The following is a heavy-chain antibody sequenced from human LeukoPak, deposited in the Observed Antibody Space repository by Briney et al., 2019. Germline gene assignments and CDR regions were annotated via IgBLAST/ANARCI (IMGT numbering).Heavy chain of an antibody. CDR1: GGSISSYY. CDR2: IYYSGST. V-gene: IGHV4-59*01. D-gene: IGHD3-22*01. J-gene: IGHJ6*03. Sequence: SETLSLTCTVSGGSISSYYWSWIRQPPGKGLEWIGYIYYSGSTNYNPSLKSRVTISVDTSKNQFSLKLSSVTAADTAVYYCARVRRHDYYDSSGYYMDVWGKGTTVTVSS. CDR3: ARVRRHDYYDSSGYYMDV.